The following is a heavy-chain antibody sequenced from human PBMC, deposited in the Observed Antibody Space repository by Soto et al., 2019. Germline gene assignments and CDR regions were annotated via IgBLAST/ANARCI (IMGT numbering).Heavy chain of an antibody. V-gene: IGHV6-1*01. CDR2: TYYRSRWYN. D-gene: IGHD3-16*01. CDR3: ARAFPYYVSSVHYLVY. J-gene: IGHJ4*01. Sequence: AISGGSVFGTEAGSEWRTHSQKRDLEWLGRTYYRSRWYNDYAVSVKSRITVTPDTSKNQFSLHLNSVTPEDTAVYYCARAFPYYVSSVHYLVYWGHGALFRVS. CDR1: GGSVFGTEAG.